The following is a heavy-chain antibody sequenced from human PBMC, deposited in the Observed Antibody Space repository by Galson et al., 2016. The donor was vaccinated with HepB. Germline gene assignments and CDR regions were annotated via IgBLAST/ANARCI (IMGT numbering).Heavy chain of an antibody. CDR3: AHITTLATIDF. V-gene: IGHV2-5*08. CDR1: GFSLNTRGMC. Sequence: PALVKPTQTVTLTCTFSGFSLNTRGMCVSWIRQPPGKALEWLALIYWGDDERYSPSLKSRLTIAKDTSKNQVVLTMTNMDPVDTATYYCAHITTLATIDFWGQGALVTVSS. CDR2: IYWGDDE. D-gene: IGHD1-14*01. J-gene: IGHJ4*02.